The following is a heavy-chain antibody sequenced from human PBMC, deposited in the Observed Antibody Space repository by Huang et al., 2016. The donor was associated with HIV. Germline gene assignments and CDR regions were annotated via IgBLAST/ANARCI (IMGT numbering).Heavy chain of an antibody. CDR2: IYPRDSET. CDR1: GYGFSSYW. J-gene: IGHJ4*02. CDR3: ARQVDGFRSHFDF. D-gene: IGHD5-18*01. Sequence: EVLLVQSGAELKEPGESLKISCKASGYGFSSYWIGWVRQKPGKGLEWMGIIYPRDSETKYSPSFHGQVTISADKSTRTAYLQWESLKAPDTAIYFCARQVDGFRSHFDFWGQGTLVSVSS. V-gene: IGHV5-51*01.